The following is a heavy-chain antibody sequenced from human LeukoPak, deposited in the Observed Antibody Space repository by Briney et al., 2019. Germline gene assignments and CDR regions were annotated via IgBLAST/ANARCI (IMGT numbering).Heavy chain of an antibody. J-gene: IGHJ3*02. CDR2: ISPSGGST. D-gene: IGHD2-2*01. CDR1: GYTFTSYY. V-gene: IGHV1-46*01. Sequence: ASVKVSCKASGYTFTSYYMHWVRQAPGQGLEWMGIISPSGGSTSYAQKFQGRVTMTRDTSTSTVYMELSSLRSEDTAVYYCARGHILVVPAAGFDAFDIWGQGTMVTVSS. CDR3: ARGHILVVPAAGFDAFDI.